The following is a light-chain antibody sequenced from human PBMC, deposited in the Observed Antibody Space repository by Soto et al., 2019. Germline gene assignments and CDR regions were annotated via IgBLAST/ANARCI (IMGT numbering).Light chain of an antibody. Sequence: EILMTQSPATLSVSPGERVTLSCRASQSVSSNLAWYQQKPGQAPRLLIYGAFSRATGIPARFSGSGSGTEFTLTIRSLQSEDFAVYYCQQYKNWPPITFGQGTRREIK. CDR2: GAF. CDR3: QQYKNWPPIT. V-gene: IGKV3-15*01. CDR1: QSVSSN. J-gene: IGKJ5*01.